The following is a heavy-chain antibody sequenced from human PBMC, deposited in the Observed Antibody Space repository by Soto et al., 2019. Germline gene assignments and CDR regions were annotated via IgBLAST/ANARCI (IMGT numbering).Heavy chain of an antibody. CDR1: GYTFTSYA. V-gene: IGHV1-3*01. CDR2: INAGHGNT. Sequence: ASVKVSCKASGYTFTSYAMHWVRQAPGQRLEWMGWINAGHGNTKYSQKFQGRVTITRDTSASTAYMELSSLRSEDTAVYYCARSRLVTGDLDYWGQGTLVTVSS. CDR3: ARSRLVTGDLDY. D-gene: IGHD2-8*02. J-gene: IGHJ4*02.